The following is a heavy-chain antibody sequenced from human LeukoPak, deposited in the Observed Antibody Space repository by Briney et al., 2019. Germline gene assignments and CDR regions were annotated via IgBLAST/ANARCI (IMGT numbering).Heavy chain of an antibody. J-gene: IGHJ5*02. CDR1: GGSISSSGYY. D-gene: IGHD3-22*01. CDR3: ARKGYDTSGKWFDP. V-gene: IGHV4-39*01. CDR2: IYYSGTT. Sequence: SETLSLTCTVSGGSISSSGYYWSWIRQPPGKGLEWIGSIYYSGTTYYNPSLKSRVTISVDTSKNQFSLKLRSVTAADTAAYHCARKGYDTSGKWFDPWGQGTLVTVSS.